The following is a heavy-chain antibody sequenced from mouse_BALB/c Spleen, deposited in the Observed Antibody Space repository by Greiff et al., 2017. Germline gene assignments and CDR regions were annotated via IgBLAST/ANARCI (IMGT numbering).Heavy chain of an antibody. CDR3: ARGELGREFFAY. Sequence: EVQLQQSGPGLVKPSQSLSLTCSVTGYSITSGYYWNWIRQFPGNKLEWMGYISYDGSNNYNPSLKNRISITRDTSKNQFFLKLNSVTTEDTATYYCARGELGREFFAYWGQGTLVTVSA. V-gene: IGHV3-6*02. CDR2: ISYDGSN. J-gene: IGHJ3*01. D-gene: IGHD4-1*01. CDR1: GYSITSGYY.